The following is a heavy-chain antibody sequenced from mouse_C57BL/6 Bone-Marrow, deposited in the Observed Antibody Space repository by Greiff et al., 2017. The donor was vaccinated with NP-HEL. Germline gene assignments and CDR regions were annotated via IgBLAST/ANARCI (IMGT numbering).Heavy chain of an antibody. D-gene: IGHD1-1*01. CDR1: GYTFTSYW. CDR3: ARDGVITTVVAPAY. Sequence: QVHVKQPGTELVKPGASVKLSCKASGYTFTSYWMHWVKQRPGQGLEWIGNINPSNGGTNYNEKFKSKATLTVDKSSSTAYMQLSSLTSEDSAVYYCARDGVITTVVAPAYWGQGTLVTVSA. V-gene: IGHV1-53*01. J-gene: IGHJ3*01. CDR2: INPSNGGT.